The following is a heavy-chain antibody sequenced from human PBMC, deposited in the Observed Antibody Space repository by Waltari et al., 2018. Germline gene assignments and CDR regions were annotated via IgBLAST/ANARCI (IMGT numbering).Heavy chain of an antibody. J-gene: IGHJ4*02. Sequence: QVQLVESGGGVVQPGGSLRLSCAASGFTFSSYGMHWVRQAPGKGLEWVAFIGYEGSNKYYADSVKGGFTISRDNSKNTLYLQMNSLRAEDTAVYYCAKDLRPLEWLPPPFDYWGQGTLVTVSS. CDR3: AKDLRPLEWLPPPFDY. CDR2: IGYEGSNK. CDR1: GFTFSSYG. D-gene: IGHD3-3*01. V-gene: IGHV3-30*02.